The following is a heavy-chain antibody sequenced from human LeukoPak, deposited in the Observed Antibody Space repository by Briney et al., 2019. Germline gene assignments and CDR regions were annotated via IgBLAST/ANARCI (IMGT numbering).Heavy chain of an antibody. D-gene: IGHD3-9*01. Sequence: GGSLRLSCAASGFTFSSYGTHWVRQAPGKGLEWVAFIRNDGSNKYYADTVKGRYPLSRENSKNMVYLQMNSLSAEDTAVYYCAKGPNYDILSGWRKTYNGFDVWGQGTMVTGSS. CDR1: GFTFSSYG. V-gene: IGHV3-30*02. CDR2: IRNDGSNK. CDR3: AKGPNYDILSGWRKTYNGFDV. J-gene: IGHJ3*01.